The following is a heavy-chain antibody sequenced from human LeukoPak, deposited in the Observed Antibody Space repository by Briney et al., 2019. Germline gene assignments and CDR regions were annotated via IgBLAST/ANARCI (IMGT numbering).Heavy chain of an antibody. Sequence: SETLSLTCTVSGGSIGSYYWSWIRQPPGKGLEWIGYIYYSGSTNYNPSLKSRVTISVDTSKNQFSLKLSSVTAADTAVYYCARGITIFGVVYEYYYYYMDVWGKGTTVTVSS. CDR3: ARGITIFGVVYEYYYYYMDV. D-gene: IGHD3-3*01. V-gene: IGHV4-59*01. CDR2: IYYSGST. CDR1: GGSIGSYY. J-gene: IGHJ6*03.